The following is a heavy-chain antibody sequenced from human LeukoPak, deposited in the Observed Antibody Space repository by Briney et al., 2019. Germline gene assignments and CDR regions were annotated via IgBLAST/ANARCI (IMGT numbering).Heavy chain of an antibody. CDR1: DGPIGTYY. CDR2: IYTSGTT. V-gene: IGHV4-4*07. CDR3: ARDRGPFDS. J-gene: IGHJ4*02. Sequence: PSETLSLTRTVSDGPIGTYYWSWIRQPAGKGLEWIGRIYTSGTTTYNSSLKSRVTMSVDTSKNQLSLKLTSVTAADTAVYYCARDRGPFDSWGQGTLVTVSS. D-gene: IGHD3-10*01.